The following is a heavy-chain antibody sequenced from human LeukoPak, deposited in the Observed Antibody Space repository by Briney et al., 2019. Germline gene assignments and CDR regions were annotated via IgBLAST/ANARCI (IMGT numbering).Heavy chain of an antibody. CDR1: GFTFTSYW. J-gene: IGHJ5*01. CDR2: VNSDESRT. CDR3: ARDGGLGNNWFDP. V-gene: IGHV3-74*01. D-gene: IGHD3-16*01. Sequence: GGSLRLSCAASGFTFTSYWMHWVRQAPGKGLVWVSRVNSDESRTSYVDSVKGRFTISRDNAKNTLYLQMNSLRVEDTAVYYCARDGGLGNNWFDPWGQGALVTVSS.